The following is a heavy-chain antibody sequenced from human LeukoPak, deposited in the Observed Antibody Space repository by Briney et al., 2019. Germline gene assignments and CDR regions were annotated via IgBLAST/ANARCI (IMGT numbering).Heavy chain of an antibody. CDR1: GYTFTSYG. CDR3: ARVPETGYSSGWYPIDY. Sequence: ASVKVSCKASGYTFTSYGISWVRQAPGQGLEWMGWINAYNGNTNYAQKLQGRVTMTTDTSTSTAYMELRSLRSDDTAVYYCARVPETGYSSGWYPIDYWGQGTLVTVSS. CDR2: INAYNGNT. D-gene: IGHD6-19*01. V-gene: IGHV1-18*01. J-gene: IGHJ4*02.